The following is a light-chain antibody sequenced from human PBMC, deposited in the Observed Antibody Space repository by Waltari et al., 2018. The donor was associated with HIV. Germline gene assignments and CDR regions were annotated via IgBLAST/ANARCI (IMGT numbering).Light chain of an antibody. Sequence: QSALTQLASVAEAPGRSITIACTGSSGDVGGFGYASCYQQHPGKAPKLMFYEASNRPAEVSNRFSGSKSGNTASLTISGLQAEDEADYYCSSYTSSNIVFVFGTGTKVTVL. V-gene: IGLV2-14*01. J-gene: IGLJ1*01. CDR2: EAS. CDR1: SGDVGGFGY. CDR3: SSYTSSNIVFV.